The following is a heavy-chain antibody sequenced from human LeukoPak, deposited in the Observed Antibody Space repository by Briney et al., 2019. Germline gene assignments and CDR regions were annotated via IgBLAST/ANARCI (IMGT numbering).Heavy chain of an antibody. Sequence: SETLSLTCTVSGGSVSCGSYFWSWIRQPPGRGLEWIGYVYFSGSTKYNPSLESRVTMSVDTSKNQFSLKLSSATAADTAVYYCARVSGSGWFDCWGQGTLVTVSS. CDR2: VYFSGST. CDR3: ARVSGSGWFDC. CDR1: GGSVSCGSYF. V-gene: IGHV4-61*01. D-gene: IGHD6-19*01. J-gene: IGHJ4*02.